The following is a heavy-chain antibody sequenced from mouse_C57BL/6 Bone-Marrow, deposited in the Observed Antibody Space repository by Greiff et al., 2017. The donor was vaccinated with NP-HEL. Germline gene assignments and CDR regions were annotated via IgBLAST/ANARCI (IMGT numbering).Heavy chain of an antibody. Sequence: QVQLKESGPGLVAPSQSLSITCTVSGFSLTSYGVHWVRQPPGKGLEWLVVIWSDGSTTSISALKSRLSISKDNSKSQVFLKMNSLQTDDTAMYYCARDDGYYDWFAYWGQGTLVTVSA. D-gene: IGHD2-3*01. J-gene: IGHJ3*01. V-gene: IGHV2-6*03. CDR1: GFSLTSYG. CDR3: ARDDGYYDWFAY. CDR2: IWSDGST.